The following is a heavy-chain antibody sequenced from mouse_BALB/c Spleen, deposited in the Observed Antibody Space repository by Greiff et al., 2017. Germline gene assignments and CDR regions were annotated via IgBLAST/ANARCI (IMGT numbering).Heavy chain of an antibody. J-gene: IGHJ4*01. D-gene: IGHD4-1*01. V-gene: IGHV5-17*02. Sequence: EVQVVESGGGLVQPGGSRKLSCAASGFTFSSFGMHWVRQAPEKGLEWVAYISSGSSTIYYADTVKGRFTISRDNPKNTLFLQMTSLRSEDTAMYYCARQLTGTVYAMDYWGQGTSVTVSS. CDR3: ARQLTGTVYAMDY. CDR2: ISSGSSTI. CDR1: GFTFSSFG.